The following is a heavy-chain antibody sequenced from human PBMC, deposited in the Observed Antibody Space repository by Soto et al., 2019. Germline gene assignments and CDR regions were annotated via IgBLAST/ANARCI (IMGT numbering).Heavy chain of an antibody. J-gene: IGHJ3*01. D-gene: IGHD3-22*01. CDR3: AKNHIDMIVVKIAFDF. Sequence: PGGSLRLSCAASGFSFSDYAMTWVRQAPGRGLEWVASINDSGSSAYYADSVKGRFTISRDNSKNTLYLQMNTLRADDTAEYYCAKNHIDMIVVKIAFDFWGQGTMVTVSS. CDR1: GFSFSDYA. V-gene: IGHV3-23*01. CDR2: INDSGSSA.